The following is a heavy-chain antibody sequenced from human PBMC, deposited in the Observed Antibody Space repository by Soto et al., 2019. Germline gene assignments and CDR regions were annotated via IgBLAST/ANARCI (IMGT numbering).Heavy chain of an antibody. V-gene: IGHV4-31*02. CDR3: ARASVYYCPNSDCGFFLDH. Sequence: QVLLQESGPRLVKPSETLSLTCSVSGVSIDNGAFYWNWIRQFPGKGPELLGYIYYSGTTYYSPSHRSRISTSIDTYKNQFSLKVTSVTAADTAVYFCARASVYYCPNSDCGFFLDHWGRGALVAVSS. CDR1: GVSIDNGAFY. J-gene: IGHJ4*02. D-gene: IGHD2-8*01. CDR2: IYYSGTT.